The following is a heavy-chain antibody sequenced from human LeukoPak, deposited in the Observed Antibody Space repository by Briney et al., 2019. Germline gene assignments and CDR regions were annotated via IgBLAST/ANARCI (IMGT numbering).Heavy chain of an antibody. CDR1: GFSFSSYT. Sequence: KPGGTLRLSCAASGFSFSSYTMNWVRQAPGKGLGWVSSVSMSGTHIYYADSVKGRFTISRDNTKNSLYLQMNSLRDEDTAVYYCARDRETMIVVVPFDYWGQGTLVTVSS. CDR2: VSMSGTHI. J-gene: IGHJ4*02. CDR3: ARDRETMIVVVPFDY. D-gene: IGHD3-22*01. V-gene: IGHV3-21*01.